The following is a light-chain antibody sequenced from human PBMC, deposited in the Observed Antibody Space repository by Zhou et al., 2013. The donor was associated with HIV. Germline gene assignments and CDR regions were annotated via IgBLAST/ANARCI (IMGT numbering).Light chain of an antibody. V-gene: IGKV3-20*01. CDR3: QQSNNWPPYT. Sequence: EIVLTQSPGTLSLSPGERATLSCRASQSVSSSYLAWYQQKPGQAPRLLIYGASSRATGIPDRFSGSGSGTDFTLTISRLEPEDFAVYYCQQSNNWPPYTFGQGTKLEIK. J-gene: IGKJ2*01. CDR1: QSVSSSY. CDR2: GAS.